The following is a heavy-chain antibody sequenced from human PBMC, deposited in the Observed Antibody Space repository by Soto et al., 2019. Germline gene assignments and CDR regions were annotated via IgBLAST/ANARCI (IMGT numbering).Heavy chain of an antibody. CDR1: GYSFAGYW. CDR2: IDPSDSQT. D-gene: IGHD3-22*01. V-gene: IGHV5-10-1*01. J-gene: IGHJ4*02. Sequence: GESLKISCQGFGYSFAGYWITWVRQMPWKGPEWMGRIDPSDSQTYYSPSFRGHVTISAAKSITTVFLQWGSLRASDTAMYYCARQIYDSDSGPNFQYYFDSWGQGTLVTVSS. CDR3: ARQIYDSDSGPNFQYYFDS.